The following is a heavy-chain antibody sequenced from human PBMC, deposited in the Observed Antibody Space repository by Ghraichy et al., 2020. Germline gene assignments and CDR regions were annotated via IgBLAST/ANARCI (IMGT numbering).Heavy chain of an antibody. V-gene: IGHV4-59*13. J-gene: IGHJ5*02. Sequence: SETLSLTCNVSGDSISSFYCSWIRQFPGGRLEWIGSLYYSGSTHYSPSLKRRVTLSADTSTNQFSLKLRSVTAADTAIYYCARDGSWDSWSGSYKWAWFDPWGQGTLVTVSS. CDR2: LYYSGST. CDR3: ARDGSWDSWSGSYKWAWFDP. D-gene: IGHD3-3*01. CDR1: GDSISSFY.